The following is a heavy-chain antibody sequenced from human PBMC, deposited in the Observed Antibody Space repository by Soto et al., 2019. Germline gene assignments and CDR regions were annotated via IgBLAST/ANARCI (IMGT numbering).Heavy chain of an antibody. CDR1: GDTFAFYS. CDR2: INPILSMS. Sequence: QVQLVQSGAEVKRPGSSVKVSCKASGDTFAFYSINWVRQAPGLGLEWMGRINPILSMSNYAQRFQGRVTTTADKSTSTAYMVLNRLRSEDTGMYYCATSYGSGYRAFDYWGQGALVTVSS. J-gene: IGHJ4*02. D-gene: IGHD3-10*01. CDR3: ATSYGSGYRAFDY. V-gene: IGHV1-69*02.